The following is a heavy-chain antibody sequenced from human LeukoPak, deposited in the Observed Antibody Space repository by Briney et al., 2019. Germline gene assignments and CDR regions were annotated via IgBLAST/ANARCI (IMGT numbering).Heavy chain of an antibody. CDR2: IKQDGSEE. CDR1: GFTFSTYW. D-gene: IGHD5-24*01. J-gene: IGHJ4*02. V-gene: IGHV3-7*01. CDR3: VVRGVRDGYPRFDY. Sequence: PGGSLRLSCAASGFTFSTYWMSWVRQAPGKGLEWVANIKQDGSEEYYVDSVKGRFTISRDNAKNSLYLQMNTLRPEDTAVYYCVVRGVRDGYPRFDYWGQGTLVTVSS.